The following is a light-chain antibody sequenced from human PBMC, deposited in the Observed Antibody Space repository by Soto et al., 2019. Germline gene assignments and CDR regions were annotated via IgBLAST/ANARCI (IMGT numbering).Light chain of an antibody. CDR1: SSDVGGYNY. V-gene: IGLV2-8*01. CDR2: EVS. CDR3: SSYAGSNNKV. Sequence: QSALTQPPSASGSPGQSATISCTGTSSDVGGYNYVSWYQQHPGKAPKLMIYEVSKRPSGVPDRFSGSKSGNTASLTVSGLQAEDEADYYCSSYAGSNNKVFGTGTKV. J-gene: IGLJ1*01.